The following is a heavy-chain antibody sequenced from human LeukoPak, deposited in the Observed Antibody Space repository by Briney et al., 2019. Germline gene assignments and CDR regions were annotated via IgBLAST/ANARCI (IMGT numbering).Heavy chain of an antibody. V-gene: IGHV1-24*01. CDR3: ATALGYSYGFDY. CDR2: FDPEDGET. D-gene: IGHD5-18*01. J-gene: IGHJ4*02. CDR1: GYTLTELS. Sequence: ASVKVSCKVSGYTLTELSMHWVRQAPGKGLEWMGGFDPEDGETIYAQKFQGRVTMTEDTSTDTAYMELSSLRSEDTAVYYCATALGYSYGFDYWRQGTLVTVSS.